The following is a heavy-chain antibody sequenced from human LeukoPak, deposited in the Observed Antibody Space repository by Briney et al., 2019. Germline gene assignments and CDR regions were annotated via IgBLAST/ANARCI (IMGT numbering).Heavy chain of an antibody. V-gene: IGHV3-74*01. D-gene: IGHD6-19*01. J-gene: IGHJ4*02. Sequence: PGGSLRLSCAASGFTFSSYWMHWVRQAPGKGLVWVSRINTDGSSRSYADSVKGRITISRDNSKNSLYLLMNSLRAEDTAVYYCATDVRDEYSSGWYPIGYWGQGTLVTVSS. CDR3: ATDVRDEYSSGWYPIGY. CDR1: GFTFSSYW. CDR2: INTDGSSR.